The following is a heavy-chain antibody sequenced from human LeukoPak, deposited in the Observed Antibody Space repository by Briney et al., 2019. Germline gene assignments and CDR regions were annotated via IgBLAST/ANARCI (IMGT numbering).Heavy chain of an antibody. CDR3: ARDMITFGGVRAYFDY. D-gene: IGHD3-16*01. CDR2: IYASGST. J-gene: IGHJ4*02. CDR1: GGSITSGSYY. Sequence: PSQTLSLTCTVSGGSITSGSYYWVWIRQPAGKGLEYIGGIYASGSTRYNPSLKSRVTMSLDTSKNQFSLNLSSVTAADTAVYYCARDMITFGGVRAYFDYWGQGILVTVSS. V-gene: IGHV4-61*02.